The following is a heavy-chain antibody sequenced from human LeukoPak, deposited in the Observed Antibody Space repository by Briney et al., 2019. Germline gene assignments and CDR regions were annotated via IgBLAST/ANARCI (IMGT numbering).Heavy chain of an antibody. CDR2: IYYSGST. CDR3: ASFLSSGYDWGFNYYYYYMDV. J-gene: IGHJ6*03. CDR1: GGSISSSSYY. Sequence: PSETLSLTCTVSGGSISSSSYYWGWIRQPPGKGLEWIGSIYYSGSTYYNPSLKSRVTISVDTSKNQFSLKLSSVTAADTAVYYCASFLSSGYDWGFNYYYYYMDVWGKGTTVTVSS. D-gene: IGHD5-12*01. V-gene: IGHV4-39*07.